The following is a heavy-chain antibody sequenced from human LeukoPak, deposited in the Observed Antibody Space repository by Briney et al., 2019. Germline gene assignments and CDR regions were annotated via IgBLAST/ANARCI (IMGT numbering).Heavy chain of an antibody. Sequence: PGGSLRLSCAASGFTFSSFGMHWVRQAPGKGLEWVAVIWYDGSNKYYADSVKGRFTISRDNSKNTLYLQMNSLRAEDTAVYYCARGGDITPTDVWGQGTTVTVSS. J-gene: IGHJ6*02. CDR2: IWYDGSNK. CDR1: GFTFSSFG. D-gene: IGHD2-15*01. V-gene: IGHV3-33*01. CDR3: ARGGDITPTDV.